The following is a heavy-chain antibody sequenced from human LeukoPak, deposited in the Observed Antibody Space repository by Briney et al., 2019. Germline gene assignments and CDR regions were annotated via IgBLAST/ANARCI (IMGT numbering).Heavy chain of an antibody. CDR1: GFTFSSYG. J-gene: IGHJ5*02. CDR3: AKDKSTYYSTNWFDP. CDR2: IRYDGSNK. D-gene: IGHD3-22*01. V-gene: IGHV3-30*02. Sequence: GGSLRLSCAASGFTFSSYGMHWVRQAPGKGLEWVALIRYDGSNKYYADSVKGRFTISRDNSKNTLYLQMNSLRAEDTAVYYCAKDKSTYYSTNWFDPWGQGTLVTVSS.